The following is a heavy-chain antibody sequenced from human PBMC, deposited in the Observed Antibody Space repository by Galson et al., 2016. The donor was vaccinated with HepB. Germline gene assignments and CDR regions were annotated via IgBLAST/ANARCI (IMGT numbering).Heavy chain of an antibody. J-gene: IGHJ6*02. V-gene: IGHV1-18*01. D-gene: IGHD6-6*01. CDR2: ITAYNGET. Sequence: SVKVSCKASGYTFNSYGISWVRQAPGQGLEWMGWITAYNGETAYAQEFQGKFTMTTDTSTSTAYMELRSLRSDDTAVYYCARIPRSPVSTYAMDVWGQGTTVSVSS. CDR1: GYTFNSYG. CDR3: ARIPRSPVSTYAMDV.